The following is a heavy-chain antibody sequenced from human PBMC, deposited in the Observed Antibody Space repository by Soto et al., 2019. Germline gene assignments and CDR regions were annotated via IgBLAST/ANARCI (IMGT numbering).Heavy chain of an antibody. Sequence: SVKVSCKASGGTFSSYAISWVRQAPGQGLEWMGGIIPIFGTANYAQKFQGRVTITADESTSTAYMELSSLRSEDTAVYYCARTLVVVPAAIIRYYYGLDVWGQGTTVTVSS. CDR2: IIPIFGTA. CDR1: GGTFSSYA. D-gene: IGHD2-2*01. J-gene: IGHJ6*02. V-gene: IGHV1-69*13. CDR3: ARTLVVVPAAIIRYYYGLDV.